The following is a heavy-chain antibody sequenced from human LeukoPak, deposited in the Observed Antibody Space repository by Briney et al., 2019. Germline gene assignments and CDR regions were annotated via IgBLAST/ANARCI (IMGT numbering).Heavy chain of an antibody. J-gene: IGHJ5*02. V-gene: IGHV5-51*01. CDR3: ARPHTLYYYDSRGYSGFDP. Sequence: GESLKIYCKGSGYSFTSYWIGWVRQMPGKGLEWMGIIYPGDSNTRYSPSFQGQITLSADKSINTAYLQWNSLKASDTAMYYCARPHTLYYYDSRGYSGFDPWGQGTLVTVSS. D-gene: IGHD3-22*01. CDR1: GYSFTSYW. CDR2: IYPGDSNT.